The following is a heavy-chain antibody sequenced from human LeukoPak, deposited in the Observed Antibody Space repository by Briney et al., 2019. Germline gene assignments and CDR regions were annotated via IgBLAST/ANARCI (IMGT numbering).Heavy chain of an antibody. CDR1: GGSFSGYY. J-gene: IGHJ4*02. CDR3: AGSAAVLGDY. Sequence: SETLSLTCAVYGGSFSGYYWSWIRQPPGKGLEWIGEINHSGSTNYNPSLKSRVTISVDTSKNQFSLKLSSLTAAAPAGFYFAGSAAVLGDYWGQGTLVTVSS. CDR2: INHSGST. D-gene: IGHD3-3*02. V-gene: IGHV4-34*01.